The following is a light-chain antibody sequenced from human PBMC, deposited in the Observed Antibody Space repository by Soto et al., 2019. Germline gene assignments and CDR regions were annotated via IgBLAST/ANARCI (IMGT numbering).Light chain of an antibody. CDR3: QKYSSVIT. V-gene: IGKV1-27*01. J-gene: IGKJ5*01. Sequence: DIQMTQSPSSLSASVGDGFPITCRASKGIGNFLAWYRQKPGKVPKLLISAASTLQSGVPSRFSGSGSGTDFTLTITSLQPEDVATYYCQKYSSVITFGQGTRLEIK. CDR1: KGIGNF. CDR2: AAS.